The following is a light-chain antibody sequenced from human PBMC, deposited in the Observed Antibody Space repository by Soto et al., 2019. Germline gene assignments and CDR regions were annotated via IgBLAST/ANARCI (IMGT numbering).Light chain of an antibody. V-gene: IGLV2-14*01. CDR3: SSYTRSSTWV. J-gene: IGLJ3*02. CDR1: SSDIGGFNY. CDR2: EVS. Sequence: HSALTQPASVSGSPGQSITISCTGTSSDIGGFNYVSWYQQHPGKAPKLIIFEVSNRPSGVSNRFSASKSGSTASLTISGLQAEDEGDFYCSSYTRSSTWVFGGGTKLTVL.